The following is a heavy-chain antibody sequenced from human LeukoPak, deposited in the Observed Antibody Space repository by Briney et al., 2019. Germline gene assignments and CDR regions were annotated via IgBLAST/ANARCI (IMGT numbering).Heavy chain of an antibody. CDR1: GFTFSSYG. Sequence: PGRSLRLSCAASGFTFSSYGMHWVRQAPSKGLEWVAVIWYDGSNKYYADSVKGRFTISRDNSKNTLYLQMNSLRAEDTAVYYCARDLGGFGVAPEFDYWGQGTLVTVSS. CDR2: IWYDGSNK. CDR3: ARDLGGFGVAPEFDY. V-gene: IGHV3-33*01. J-gene: IGHJ4*02. D-gene: IGHD3-3*01.